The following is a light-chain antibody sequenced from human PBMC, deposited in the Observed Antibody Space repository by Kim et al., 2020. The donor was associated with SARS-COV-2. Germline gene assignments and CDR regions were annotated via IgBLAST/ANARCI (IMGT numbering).Light chain of an antibody. CDR1: QGISNS. V-gene: IGKV1-39*01. Sequence: SASRGSRVPFAGRASQGISNSLNWYQQKPGKAPSLLIYAASSLHSGVPSRFSGSGSGTDFTLTISSLQPEDFATYYCQQSYSLPGTFGQGTKLEI. J-gene: IGKJ2*01. CDR3: QQSYSLPGT. CDR2: AAS.